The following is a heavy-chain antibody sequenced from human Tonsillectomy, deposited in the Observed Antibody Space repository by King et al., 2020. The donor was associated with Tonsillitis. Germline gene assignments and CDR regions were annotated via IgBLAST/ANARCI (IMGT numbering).Heavy chain of an antibody. CDR2: IYWIDDK. CDR1: GFSLSTSGVG. J-gene: IGHJ3*01. Sequence: TLKESGPTLVKPTQTLTLTCTFSGFSLSTSGVGLGWIRQPPGKALECLALIYWIDDKRYSPSLKSRLTITKDTSKNQVVLTMTNMDTVDTATYYCAHLIVESGYPFCDAFDFWGQGTMVTVSS. CDR3: AHLIVESGYPFCDAFDF. V-gene: IGHV2-5*01. D-gene: IGHD3-3*01.